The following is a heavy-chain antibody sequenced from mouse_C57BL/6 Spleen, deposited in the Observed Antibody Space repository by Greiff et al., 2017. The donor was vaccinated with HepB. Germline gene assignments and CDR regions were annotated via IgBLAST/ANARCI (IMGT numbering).Heavy chain of an antibody. Sequence: VKLQQPGTELVKPGASVKLSCKASGYTFTSYWMHWVKQRPGQGLEWIGNINPSNGGTNYNEKFKSKATLTVDKSSSTAYMQLSSLTSEDSAVYYCARSHYDYGGFAYWGQGTLVTVSA. CDR3: ARSHYDYGGFAY. V-gene: IGHV1-53*01. J-gene: IGHJ3*01. CDR1: GYTFTSYW. D-gene: IGHD2-4*01. CDR2: INPSNGGT.